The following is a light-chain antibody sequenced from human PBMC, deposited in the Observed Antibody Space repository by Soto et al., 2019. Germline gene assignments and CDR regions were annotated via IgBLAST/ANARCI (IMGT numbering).Light chain of an antibody. CDR2: DVS. J-gene: IGKJ5*01. V-gene: IGKV1-33*01. CDR3: QQYDSLPLT. Sequence: DIQMTQSPSSLSASVGDRVTITCRASQSISSYLNWYQQKPRKAPQLLIFDVSNLQTGVPSRFSGGGSGTDFALTISSLEPEDIATYYCQQYDSLPLTFGQGTRLEIK. CDR1: QSISSY.